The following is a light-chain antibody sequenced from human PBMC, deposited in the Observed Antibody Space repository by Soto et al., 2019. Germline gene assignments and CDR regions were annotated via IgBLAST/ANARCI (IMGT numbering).Light chain of an antibody. CDR3: QQRSNWQVT. Sequence: EIVLTQSPGTLSLSPGERATLSCRASQSVSNNYLAWYQQKPGQAPRLLIYGASNRATGIPDRFSGSGSGTDFTLTISRLEPEDFAVYYCQQRSNWQVTFGQGTRLEIK. V-gene: IGKV3D-20*02. J-gene: IGKJ5*01. CDR2: GAS. CDR1: QSVSNNY.